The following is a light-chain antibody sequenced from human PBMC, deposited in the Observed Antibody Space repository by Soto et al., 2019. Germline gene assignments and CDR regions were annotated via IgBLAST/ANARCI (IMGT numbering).Light chain of an antibody. J-gene: IGLJ3*02. V-gene: IGLV5-45*03. CDR3: VIWHGYGGV. Sequence: QPVLTQPSSLSASPGASASLTCTLRSGFDVGTYKIYWYQQRPGSPPQYLLTYKSDSDNQQGSGVPSRFSGSNDASANAGILLISGLQYDDEDDYYCVIWHGYGGVFGGGTQLTVL. CDR1: SGFDVGTYK. CDR2: YKSDSDN.